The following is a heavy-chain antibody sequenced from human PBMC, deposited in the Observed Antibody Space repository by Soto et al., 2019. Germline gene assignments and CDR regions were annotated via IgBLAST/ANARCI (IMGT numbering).Heavy chain of an antibody. D-gene: IGHD3-22*01. V-gene: IGHV2-5*02. Sequence: QITLKESGPTLVKPTQTLTLTCTCSGFSVSTSGVAVGWIRQPPGKALEWLALIYWDDDKRYSPSLKSRLAITKDTSKNHVVLTMTNMDPVDTATYYCAHRGYDSSGYLNWFDPWGQGTLVTVSS. CDR2: IYWDDDK. CDR1: GFSVSTSGVA. J-gene: IGHJ5*02. CDR3: AHRGYDSSGYLNWFDP.